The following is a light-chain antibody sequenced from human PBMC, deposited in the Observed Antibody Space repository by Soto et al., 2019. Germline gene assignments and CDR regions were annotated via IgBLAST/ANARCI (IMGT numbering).Light chain of an antibody. J-gene: IGKJ4*01. CDR3: QQYNNWLST. V-gene: IGKV1-27*01. CDR1: RGISND. CDR2: TAS. Sequence: DIQMTQSPSSLSASVGDRVTITCRASRGISNDLAWYQQKPGKVPNLLIHTASILQSGVPSRFSGRGSGTDFTLTVSSLQSEDFAVYYCQQYNNWLSTFGGGTKVEIK.